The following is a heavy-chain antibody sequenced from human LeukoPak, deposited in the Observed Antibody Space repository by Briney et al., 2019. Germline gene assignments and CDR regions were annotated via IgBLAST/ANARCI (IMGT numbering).Heavy chain of an antibody. J-gene: IGHJ4*02. V-gene: IGHV3-30*18. CDR1: GFTISSYG. Sequence: GGSPRLSCAASGFTISSYGMHWVSQALGKGLEWVAVISYDGSNKYYADSVKGRFTISRDNSKNTLYLQMNSLRAEDTAVYYCAKDRCFDYWGQGTPVTVSS. CDR3: AKDRCFDY. CDR2: ISYDGSNK.